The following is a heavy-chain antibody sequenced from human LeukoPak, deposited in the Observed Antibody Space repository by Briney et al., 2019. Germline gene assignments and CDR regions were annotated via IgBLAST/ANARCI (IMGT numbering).Heavy chain of an antibody. J-gene: IGHJ3*02. Sequence: ASVKVSCKASGYTFTSYDINWVRQATGQGLEWMGWMNPNSGNTGYAQKFQGRVTITRNTSISTAYMELSSLRSEDTAVYYCARFSGSYLNDAFDIWGQGTMVTVSS. CDR3: ARFSGSYLNDAFDI. V-gene: IGHV1-8*03. CDR2: MNPNSGNT. D-gene: IGHD1-26*01. CDR1: GYTFTSYD.